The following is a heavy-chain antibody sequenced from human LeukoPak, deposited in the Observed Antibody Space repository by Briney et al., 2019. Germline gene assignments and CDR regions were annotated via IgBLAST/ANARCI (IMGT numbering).Heavy chain of an antibody. CDR1: GGSISGSH. CDR2: IYYSGST. V-gene: IGHV4-59*01. CDR3: ARDRATSFGNLFDY. J-gene: IGHJ4*02. Sequence: PSETLSLTCTVSGGSISGSHWNWIRQPPGKGLEWIGNIYYSGSTNYSPSLKSRVTISVDTSKNQFSLKLSSVTAADTAVYYCARDRATSFGNLFDYWGQGALVTVSS. D-gene: IGHD2-2*01.